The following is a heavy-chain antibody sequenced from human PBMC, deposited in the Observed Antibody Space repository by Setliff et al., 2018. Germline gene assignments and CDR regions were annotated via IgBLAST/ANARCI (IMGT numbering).Heavy chain of an antibody. V-gene: IGHV4-4*07. Sequence: SETLSLTCAVYGGSINTYYWSWIRQPAGKGLEWIGHIYIGGSANYNPSLKSRVTMSIDTSKNQFSLKLNSVTAADMAVYYCAREQWLDPPGYYYMDVWAKGTTVTVSS. CDR2: IYIGGSA. CDR1: GGSINTYY. D-gene: IGHD6-19*01. J-gene: IGHJ6*03. CDR3: AREQWLDPPGYYYMDV.